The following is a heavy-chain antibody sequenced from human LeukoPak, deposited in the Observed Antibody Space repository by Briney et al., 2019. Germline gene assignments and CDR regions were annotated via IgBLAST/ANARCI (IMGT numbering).Heavy chain of an antibody. CDR3: AKSRVSVLVAAIASFDY. CDR1: GFTFDDYA. Sequence: PGGSLRLSCAASGFTFDDYAMHWVRQAPGKGLEWVSGISWNSGSIGYADSVKGRFTISRDNAKNSLYLQMNSLRAEDTALYYCAKSRVSVLVAAIASFDYWGQGTLVTVSS. V-gene: IGHV3-9*01. D-gene: IGHD2-15*01. CDR2: ISWNSGSI. J-gene: IGHJ4*02.